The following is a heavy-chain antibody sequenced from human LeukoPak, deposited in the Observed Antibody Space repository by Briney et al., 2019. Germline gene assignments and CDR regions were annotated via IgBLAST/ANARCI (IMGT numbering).Heavy chain of an antibody. V-gene: IGHV1-8*01. CDR1: GYTFTSYD. J-gene: IGHJ6*02. CDR2: MNPNSGNT. D-gene: IGHD5-24*01. Sequence: GASVKVSCKASGYTFTSYDINWVRQATGQGLEWMGWMNPNSGNTGYAQKFQGRVTMTRNTSISTAYMELSSLRSEDTAVYYCARGPQRWLQLRDYYYYYGMDVWGQGTTVTVSS. CDR3: ARGPQRWLQLRDYYYYYGMDV.